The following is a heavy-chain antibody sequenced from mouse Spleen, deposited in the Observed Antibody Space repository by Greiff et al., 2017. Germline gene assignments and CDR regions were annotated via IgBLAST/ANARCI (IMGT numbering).Heavy chain of an antibody. D-gene: IGHD3-2*01. CDR1: GYTFTSYW. Sequence: QVQLKQPGAELVKPGASVKLSCKASGYTFTSYWMHWVKQRPGQGLEWIGEINPSNGRTNYNEKFKSKATLTVDKSSSTAYMQLSSLTSEDSAVYYCARRQLGLRWDAMDYWGQGTSVTVSS. J-gene: IGHJ4*01. CDR2: INPSNGRT. V-gene: IGHV1S81*02. CDR3: ARRQLGLRWDAMDY.